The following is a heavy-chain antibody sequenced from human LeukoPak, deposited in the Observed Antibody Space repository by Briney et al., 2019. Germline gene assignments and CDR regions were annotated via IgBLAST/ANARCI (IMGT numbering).Heavy chain of an antibody. CDR3: ARNPLGYCSGGSCYGVVAFDI. J-gene: IGHJ3*02. Sequence: SETLSLTCAVSGGSISSGGYSWSWIRQPPGKGLEWIGYIYHSGSTYYNPSLKSRVTISVDRSKNQFSLKLNSVTAADTAVYYCARNPLGYCSGGSCYGVVAFDIWGQGTMVTVSS. CDR1: GGSISSGGYS. CDR2: IYHSGST. D-gene: IGHD2-15*01. V-gene: IGHV4-30-2*01.